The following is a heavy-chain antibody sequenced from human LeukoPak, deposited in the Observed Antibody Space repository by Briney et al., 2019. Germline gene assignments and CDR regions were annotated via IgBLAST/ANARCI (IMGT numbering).Heavy chain of an antibody. J-gene: IGHJ3*02. D-gene: IGHD1-26*01. CDR2: IYYSGST. Sequence: PSETLSLTCTVSGGSISSSSYYWGWIRQPPGKGLEWIGSIYYSGSTYYKPSLKSRVTISVDTSKNQFSLKLSSVTAADTAGYYCARCFGIGGAKNVFDIGAKG. CDR1: GGSISSSSYY. V-gene: IGHV4-39*01. CDR3: ARCFGIGGAKNVFDI.